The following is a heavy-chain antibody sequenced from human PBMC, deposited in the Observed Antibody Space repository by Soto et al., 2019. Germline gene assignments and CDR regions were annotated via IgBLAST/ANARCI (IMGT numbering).Heavy chain of an antibody. D-gene: IGHD4-17*01. CDR2: INRDGNEK. CDR1: GFTFSSYW. Sequence: LRLSCAASGFTFSSYWMNWVRRAPGRGLEWVANINRDGNEKYYVDSVKGRFTISRDNAKNSIFLQMNSLRAEDTAVYYCARDPTRDYGDYPPDYWGQGALVTVSS. V-gene: IGHV3-7*01. J-gene: IGHJ4*02. CDR3: ARDPTRDYGDYPPDY.